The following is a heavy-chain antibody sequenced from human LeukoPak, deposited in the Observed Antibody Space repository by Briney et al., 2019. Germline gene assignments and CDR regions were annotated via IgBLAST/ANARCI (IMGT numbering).Heavy chain of an antibody. J-gene: IGHJ4*02. CDR1: GFTVSSNY. D-gene: IGHD4-17*01. CDR2: IYSGGST. CDR3: ARGPVPMTTVTTFDY. V-gene: IGHV3-66*01. Sequence: GGSLRLSCAASGFTVSSNYMSWVRQAPGKGLEWVSVIYSGGSTYYADSVKGRFTISRDNSKNTLYLQMNSLRAEDTAVYYCARGPVPMTTVTTFDYWGQGTLVTVSS.